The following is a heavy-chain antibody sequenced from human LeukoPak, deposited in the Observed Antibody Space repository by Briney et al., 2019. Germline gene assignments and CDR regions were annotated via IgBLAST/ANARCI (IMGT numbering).Heavy chain of an antibody. J-gene: IGHJ5*02. CDR3: AREGGSSSWYRDWFDP. V-gene: IGHV1-69*01. CDR1: GGTFSSYA. D-gene: IGHD6-13*01. CDR2: IIPIFGTA. Sequence: ASVKVSCKASGGTFSSYAISWVRQAPGQGLEWMGGIIPIFGTANYAQKFQGRVTITADESTSTAYMELSSLRSEDTAVYYCAREGGSSSWYRDWFDPWGQGTLVTVSS.